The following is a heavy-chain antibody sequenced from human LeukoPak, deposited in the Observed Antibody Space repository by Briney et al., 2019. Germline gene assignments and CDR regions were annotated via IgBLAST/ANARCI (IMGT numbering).Heavy chain of an antibody. D-gene: IGHD3-10*01. J-gene: IGHJ5*02. V-gene: IGHV4-30-2*01. CDR1: GGSISSGGYS. CDR2: IYHSGST. CDR3: ARYYGSGKYNWFDP. Sequence: KPSRTLSLTCAVSGGSISSGGYSWSWIRQPPGKGLEWIGYIYHSGSTYYNPSLKSRVTISVDRSKNQFSLKLSSVTAADTAVYYCARYYGSGKYNWFDPWGQGTLVTVSS.